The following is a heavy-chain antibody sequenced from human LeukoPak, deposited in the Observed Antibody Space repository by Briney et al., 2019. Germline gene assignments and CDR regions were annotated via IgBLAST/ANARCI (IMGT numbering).Heavy chain of an antibody. CDR2: IRYDGSNK. D-gene: IGHD3-10*01. CDR1: GFTFGSYG. Sequence: GGSLRLSCAASGFTFGSYGMHWVRQAPGKGLEWVAFIRYDGSNKYYADSVKGRFTISRDNSKNTLYLQMNSLRAEDTAVYYCAKDGRQRKTYFYGSESANAFDFWGQGTMVTVSS. J-gene: IGHJ3*01. V-gene: IGHV3-30*02. CDR3: AKDGRQRKTYFYGSESANAFDF.